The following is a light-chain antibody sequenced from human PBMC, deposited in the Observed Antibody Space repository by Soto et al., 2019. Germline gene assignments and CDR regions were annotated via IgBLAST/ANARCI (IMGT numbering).Light chain of an antibody. CDR2: DAS. CDR1: QGISKY. V-gene: IGKV1-33*01. CDR3: HQYNNLPYT. J-gene: IGKJ5*01. Sequence: ETEMTRSLYSMSVSLGDSRIIPRQANQGISKYLHWYQQRPGKAPKLVIYDASNLEAGVPSRFSGGGSGTFFTLTISSLQPEDIATYYCHQYNNLPYTFGQGTRLEIK.